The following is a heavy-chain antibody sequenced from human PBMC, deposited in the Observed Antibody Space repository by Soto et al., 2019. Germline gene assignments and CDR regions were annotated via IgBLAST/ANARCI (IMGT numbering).Heavy chain of an antibody. CDR3: ASPIIAAAGTNCGMDV. J-gene: IGHJ6*02. CDR1: GFTVSSNY. D-gene: IGHD6-13*01. Sequence: QPGGSLRLSCAASGFTVSSNYMSWVRQAPGKGLEWVSVIYSGGSTYYADSVKGRFTISRDNSKNTLYLQMNSLRAEDTAVYYCASPIIAAAGTNCGMDVWGQGTTVTVSS. CDR2: IYSGGST. V-gene: IGHV3-53*01.